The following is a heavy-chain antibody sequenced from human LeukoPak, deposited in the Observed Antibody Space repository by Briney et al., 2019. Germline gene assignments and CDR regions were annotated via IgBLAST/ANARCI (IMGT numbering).Heavy chain of an antibody. Sequence: PGGSLRLSCVASGFTLSSYAMSWVRQARGKGLEWVSAISGSGGSTYYADSVKGRFTISRDHSKNTLYLQMNSLRAEDTAVYYCAKTRFGDYHYWGQGTLVTVSS. D-gene: IGHD3-16*01. CDR2: ISGSGGST. CDR3: AKTRFGDYHY. CDR1: GFTLSSYA. V-gene: IGHV3-23*01. J-gene: IGHJ4*02.